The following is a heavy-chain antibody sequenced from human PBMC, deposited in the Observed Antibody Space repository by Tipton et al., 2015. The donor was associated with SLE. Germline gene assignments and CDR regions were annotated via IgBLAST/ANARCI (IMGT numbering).Heavy chain of an antibody. J-gene: IGHJ3*02. CDR3: AGGDLYSDYVWGTLRGAFDI. CDR2: INHRGST. V-gene: IGHV4-39*07. D-gene: IGHD3-16*01. Sequence: TLSLTCTVSGGSISSSSYYWGWIRQPPGKGLEWIGEINHRGSTNYNPSLKSGLTISVDTSKNQFSLRLSSVTAADTALYYCAGGDLYSDYVWGTLRGAFDIWGQGTVVTVSS. CDR1: GGSISSSSYY.